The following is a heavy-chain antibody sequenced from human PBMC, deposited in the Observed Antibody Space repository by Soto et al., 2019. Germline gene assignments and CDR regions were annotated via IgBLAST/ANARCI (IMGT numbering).Heavy chain of an antibody. CDR1: GFTFSSYS. Sequence: EVQLVESGGGLVKPGGSLRLSCAASGFTFSSYSMNWVRQAPGKGLEWVSSISSSSSYIYYADSVMGRFTISRDNAKNSLYLQMNSLRAEDTAVYYCARSRIQLWFNWFDPWGQGTLVTVSS. V-gene: IGHV3-21*01. CDR2: ISSSSSYI. J-gene: IGHJ5*02. CDR3: ARSRIQLWFNWFDP. D-gene: IGHD5-18*01.